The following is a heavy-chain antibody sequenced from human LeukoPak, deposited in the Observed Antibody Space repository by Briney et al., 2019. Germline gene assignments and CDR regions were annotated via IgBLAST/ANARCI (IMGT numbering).Heavy chain of an antibody. J-gene: IGHJ4*02. CDR1: GGTFSSYA. V-gene: IGHV1-69*04. Sequence: SVKVSCKASGGTFSSYAISWVRQAPGQGLEWMGRIIPILGIANYAQKFQGRVTITADKSTSTAYMELSSLRSEDTAVYYCARGKPLAVADYFDYWGQGTLVTVSS. CDR2: IIPILGIA. D-gene: IGHD6-19*01. CDR3: ARGKPLAVADYFDY.